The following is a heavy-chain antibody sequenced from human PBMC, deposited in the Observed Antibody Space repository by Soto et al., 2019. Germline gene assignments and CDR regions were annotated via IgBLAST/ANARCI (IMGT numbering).Heavy chain of an antibody. CDR3: ARGSPWGSTSSLYFDY. CDR1: GGSISSTNW. V-gene: IGHV4-4*02. CDR2: IYHTGST. D-gene: IGHD2-2*01. Sequence: TSETLSLTCYVSGGSISSTNWWTWVRQPPGKGLEWIGEIYHTGSTNYNPSVRSRVTISVDTSNNEFSLKLSSVTAADTTVYYCARGSPWGSTSSLYFDYWGQGTLVTVSS. J-gene: IGHJ4*02.